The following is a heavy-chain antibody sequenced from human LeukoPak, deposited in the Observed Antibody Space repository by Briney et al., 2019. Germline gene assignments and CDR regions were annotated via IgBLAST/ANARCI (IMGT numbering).Heavy chain of an antibody. D-gene: IGHD2-15*01. CDR1: GGSISSGGYY. CDR2: IYGSGST. V-gene: IGHV4-31*01. J-gene: IGHJ4*02. Sequence: PSETLSLTCTVSGGSISSGGYYWRCIRQHPGKGLERTGFIYGSGSTYYKSSLKSPVTISVDTSKNQFSLKLTSVTAADTAVYYCARWGFTRYCSGGSCYGGDYWGQGTLVTVSS. CDR3: ARWGFTRYCSGGSCYGGDY.